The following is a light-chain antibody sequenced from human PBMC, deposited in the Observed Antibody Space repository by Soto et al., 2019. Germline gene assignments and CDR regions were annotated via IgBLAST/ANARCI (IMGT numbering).Light chain of an antibody. CDR2: GAL. CDR3: QQNYSALLT. J-gene: IGKJ3*01. V-gene: IGKV1-39*01. CDR1: QYITTS. Sequence: DIQMTQFPSSLSASVGDRVTLTCRASQYITTSVNWYQQQPGKAPKLLIYGALTLQSGVPSRFSGSGSGTEFTLTISSLQSEDSATYYCQQNYSALLTFGPGTKVDIK.